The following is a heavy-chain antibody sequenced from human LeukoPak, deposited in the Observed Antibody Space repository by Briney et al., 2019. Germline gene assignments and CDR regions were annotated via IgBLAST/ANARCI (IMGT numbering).Heavy chain of an antibody. Sequence: PGGSLRLSCAASGFTFSSYGMHWARQAAGKGMEWVAVIWYDGSNKYYADSVKGRFTISRDNSKNTLYLQMNSLRAEDTAVYYCAREAHRAFDYWGQGTLVTVSS. CDR2: IWYDGSNK. CDR3: AREAHRAFDY. D-gene: IGHD3-10*01. V-gene: IGHV3-33*01. J-gene: IGHJ4*02. CDR1: GFTFSSYG.